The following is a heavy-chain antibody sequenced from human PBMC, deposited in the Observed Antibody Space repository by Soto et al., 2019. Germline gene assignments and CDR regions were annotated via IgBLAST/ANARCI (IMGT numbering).Heavy chain of an antibody. CDR2: IFNSGTT. V-gene: IGHV4-59*08. CDR1: GGSMRSSG. Sequence: QVQLQESGPGLVRPSETLSLTCTVSGGSMRSSGWHWIRQPPGLGLEYIGYIFNSGTTNYNPSLKSRVTISLDASKNQFSLRLDSVTAADTAVYYCARLNSREFSGRYFDYWGQGALVIVSS. J-gene: IGHJ4*02. CDR3: ARLNSREFSGRYFDY. D-gene: IGHD3-16*02.